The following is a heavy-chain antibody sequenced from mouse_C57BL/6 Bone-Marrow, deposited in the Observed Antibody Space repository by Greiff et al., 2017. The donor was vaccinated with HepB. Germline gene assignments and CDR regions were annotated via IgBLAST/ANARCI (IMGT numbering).Heavy chain of an antibody. Sequence: EVKLMESGPGLVKPSQSLSLTCSVTGYSITSGYYWNWIRQFPGNKLEWMGYISYDGSNNYNPSLKNRISITRDTSKNQFFLKLNSVTTEDTATYYCARDYRGFAYWGQGTLVTVSA. CDR2: ISYDGSN. J-gene: IGHJ3*01. D-gene: IGHD5-5*01. CDR3: ARDYRGFAY. CDR1: GYSITSGYY. V-gene: IGHV3-6*01.